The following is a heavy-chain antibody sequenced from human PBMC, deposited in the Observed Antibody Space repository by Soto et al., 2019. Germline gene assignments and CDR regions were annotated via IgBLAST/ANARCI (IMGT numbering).Heavy chain of an antibody. Sequence: QVQLVESGGGVVQPGKSLRLSCAASGFTLSDFAMHWVRQAPGKGLEWVAVISYDGSKKYFADSVKGRFTISRDNSNNTLYLQMNSLRADDTAVYYCASPVGDFDPYFDCWGQGTLVTVSS. CDR3: ASPVGDFDPYFDC. D-gene: IGHD4-17*01. J-gene: IGHJ4*02. CDR2: ISYDGSKK. CDR1: GFTLSDFA. V-gene: IGHV3-30-3*01.